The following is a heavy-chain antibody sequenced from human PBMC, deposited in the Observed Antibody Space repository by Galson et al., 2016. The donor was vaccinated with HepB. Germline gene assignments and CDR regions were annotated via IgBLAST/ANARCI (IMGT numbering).Heavy chain of an antibody. CDR3: ARGGSGSHPNQHYFYYYALDV. J-gene: IGHJ6*04. CDR1: GSTLNSYS. CDR2: ISSSSGAK. V-gene: IGHV3-48*01. Sequence: SLRLSCAASGSTLNSYSMNWVRQAPGKGLEWVSYISSSSGAKYYADSVKGRFTISRDNAKNSLYLQMNSLRAEDTAVYYCARGGSGSHPNQHYFYYYALDVWGIGATVTVSS. D-gene: IGHD3-10*01.